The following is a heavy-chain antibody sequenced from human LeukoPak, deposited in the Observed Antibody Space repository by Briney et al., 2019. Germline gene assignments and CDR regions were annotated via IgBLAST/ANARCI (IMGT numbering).Heavy chain of an antibody. Sequence: GGSLRLSCAASGFTFNNYWMSWVRQAPGKGLEWISYISSSTSYTNYADSVKGRLTISRDNAKNSLYLQMNSLRAEDTAVYYCARLVGNGDYVGHWGQGTLVTVSS. CDR3: ARLVGNGDYVGH. V-gene: IGHV3-11*06. D-gene: IGHD4-17*01. CDR2: ISSSTSYT. J-gene: IGHJ4*02. CDR1: GFTFNNYW.